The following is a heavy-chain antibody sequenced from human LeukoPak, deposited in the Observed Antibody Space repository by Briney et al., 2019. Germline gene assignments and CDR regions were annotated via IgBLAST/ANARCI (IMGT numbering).Heavy chain of an antibody. Sequence: PGGPLRLSCAASGFTFSSYGMHWVRQAPGKGLEWVAFIRYDGSDKYYADSVKGRFTISRDKSKNTLYLQMNSLRAEDTAVYYCAKDPGHIWGQGTMVTVSS. CDR3: AKDPGHI. V-gene: IGHV3-30*02. J-gene: IGHJ3*02. CDR2: IRYDGSDK. CDR1: GFTFSSYG.